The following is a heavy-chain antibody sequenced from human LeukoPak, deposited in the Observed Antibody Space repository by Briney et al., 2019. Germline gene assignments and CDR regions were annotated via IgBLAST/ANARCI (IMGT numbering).Heavy chain of an antibody. J-gene: IGHJ5*02. CDR2: IIPIYGTT. V-gene: IGHV1-69*05. CDR1: VGTLSIYT. CDR3: ASSSWASMIKPGGGFDP. Sequence: GASLKVSCKPSVGTLSIYTISSVRQTPGQRLERMGGIIPIYGTTNYAQKYQGRVKINTHESTSTAYMELSSLTSEDMAVYCCASSSWASMIKPGGGFDPWGGGTLVTVSS. D-gene: IGHD3-16*01.